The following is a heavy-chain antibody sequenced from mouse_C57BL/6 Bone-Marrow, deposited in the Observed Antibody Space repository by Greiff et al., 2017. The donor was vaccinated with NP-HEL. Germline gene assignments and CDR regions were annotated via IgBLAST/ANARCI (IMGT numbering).Heavy chain of an antibody. D-gene: IGHD2-12*01. CDR1: GYTFTNYW. CDR2: IYPGGGYT. V-gene: IGHV1-63*01. Sequence: QVQLQQSGAELVRPGTSVKMSCKASGYTFTNYWIGWAKQRPGHGLEWIGDIYPGGGYTNYNEKFKGKATLTADKSSSTAYMQFSSLTSEDSAIYYCARSNYTYAMDYWGQGTSVTVSS. CDR3: ARSNYTYAMDY. J-gene: IGHJ4*01.